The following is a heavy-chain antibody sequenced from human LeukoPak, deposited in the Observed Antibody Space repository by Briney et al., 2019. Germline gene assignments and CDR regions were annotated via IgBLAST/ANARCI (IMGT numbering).Heavy chain of an antibody. J-gene: IGHJ4*02. CDR2: ISAYNGNT. CDR1: GYTFTSYG. Sequence: ASVKVSCKASGYTFTSYGISWVRQAPGQGLEWMGWISAYNGNTNYAQKLQGRVTMTTDTSTSTAYMEVRSLRSDDTAVYYCAREESIGSYQFLHDNWGQGTLVTVSS. CDR3: AREESIGSYQFLHDN. V-gene: IGHV1-18*01. D-gene: IGHD1-26*01.